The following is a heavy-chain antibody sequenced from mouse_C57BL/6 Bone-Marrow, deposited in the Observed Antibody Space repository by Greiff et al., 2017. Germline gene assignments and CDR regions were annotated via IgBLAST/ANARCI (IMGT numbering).Heavy chain of an antibody. V-gene: IGHV1-69*01. J-gene: IGHJ2*01. CDR1: GYTFTSYW. CDR2: IDPSDSYT. D-gene: IGHD1-1*01. Sequence: QVQLQQPGAELVMPGASVKLSCKASGYTFTSYWMHWVKQRPGQGLEWIGEIDPSDSYTNYNQKFKGKSTLTVDKSSSTAYMQLSSLTSEDSAVYYCARGRQGLLRADYWGQGTTLTVSS. CDR3: ARGRQGLLRADY.